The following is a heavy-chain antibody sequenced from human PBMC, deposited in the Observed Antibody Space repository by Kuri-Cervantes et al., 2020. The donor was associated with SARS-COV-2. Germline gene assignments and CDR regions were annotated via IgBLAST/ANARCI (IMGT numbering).Heavy chain of an antibody. J-gene: IGHJ6*02. V-gene: IGHV4-59*12. CDR3: ARERQYCSSTSCLLGYYGMDV. Sequence: ESLKISCTVSGGSISSYYWSWIRQPPGRGLEWIGYIYYSGSTNYNPSLKSRVTISVDTSKNQFSLKLSSVTAADTAVYYCARERQYCSSTSCLLGYYGMDVWGQGTTVTVSS. CDR1: GGSISSYY. D-gene: IGHD2-2*01. CDR2: IYYSGST.